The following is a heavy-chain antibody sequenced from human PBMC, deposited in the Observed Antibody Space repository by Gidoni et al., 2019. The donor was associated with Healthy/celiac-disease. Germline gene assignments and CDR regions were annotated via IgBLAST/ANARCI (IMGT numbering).Heavy chain of an antibody. J-gene: IGHJ4*02. CDR3: TSYVLRNY. Sequence: EVQLVESGGGLVQPGWSLKLSCAASGFTFSGSAMHWVRQASGKGLEWVGRIRSKANSYATAYAASVKGRCTISRDDSKNTAYLQMNSLKTEDTAVYYCTSYVLRNYWGQGTLVTVSS. V-gene: IGHV3-73*01. CDR1: GFTFSGSA. D-gene: IGHD3-3*01. CDR2: IRSKANSYAT.